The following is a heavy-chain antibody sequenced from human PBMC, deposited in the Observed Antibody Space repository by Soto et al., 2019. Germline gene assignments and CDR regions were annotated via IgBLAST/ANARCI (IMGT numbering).Heavy chain of an antibody. CDR1: GGTFSSYA. D-gene: IGHD2-15*01. Sequence: ASVKVSCKASGGTFSSYAISWVRQAPGQGLEWMGGIIPIFGTANYAQKFQGRVTITADESTSTAYMELSSLRSEDTAVYYCARVVPDYYYGMDVWGQGTTVTVSS. CDR2: IIPIFGTA. V-gene: IGHV1-69*13. J-gene: IGHJ6*02. CDR3: ARVVPDYYYGMDV.